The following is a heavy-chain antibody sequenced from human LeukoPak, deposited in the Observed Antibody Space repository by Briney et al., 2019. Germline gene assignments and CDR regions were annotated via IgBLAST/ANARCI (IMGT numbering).Heavy chain of an antibody. Sequence: GGSLRLSCAASGFTFSSYAMSWVRQAPGKGLEWVSAISGSGGSTYYADSVKGRFTISRDNSKNTLYLQMNSLRAEDTAVYYCAKDRGWETPPSDAFDIWGQGTMVTVSS. CDR2: ISGSGGST. J-gene: IGHJ3*02. V-gene: IGHV3-23*01. CDR3: AKDRGWETPPSDAFDI. D-gene: IGHD1-26*01. CDR1: GFTFSSYA.